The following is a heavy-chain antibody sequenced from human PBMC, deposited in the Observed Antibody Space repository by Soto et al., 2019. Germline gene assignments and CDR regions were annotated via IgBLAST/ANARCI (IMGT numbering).Heavy chain of an antibody. V-gene: IGHV1-8*01. Sequence: QVQLVQSGAEVKKPGASVKVSCTASGYTFTSYDIHWVRQATGQGLGWMGWMNTNSGNTGYAQKFPGRVTMTRNTSMSTAYMELSSLRSEDTAVYYCARERSAGTGWFDPWGQGTLVTVSS. CDR2: MNTNSGNT. CDR3: ARERSAGTGWFDP. CDR1: GYTFTSYD. D-gene: IGHD6-13*01. J-gene: IGHJ5*02.